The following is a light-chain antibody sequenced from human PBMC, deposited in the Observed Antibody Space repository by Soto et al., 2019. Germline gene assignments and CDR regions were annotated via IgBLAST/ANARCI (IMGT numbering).Light chain of an antibody. CDR1: QSISSH. CDR3: QQSYSTPIT. Sequence: DIQMTQSPYSLSASVGDRVTTTCRASQSISSHLNWYQQKPGKAPKLLIYAASTLQSGVPSRFIGNGSGTDFTLTISSLQPEDFATYYCQQSYSTPITFGQGTRLDIK. V-gene: IGKV1-39*01. J-gene: IGKJ5*01. CDR2: AAS.